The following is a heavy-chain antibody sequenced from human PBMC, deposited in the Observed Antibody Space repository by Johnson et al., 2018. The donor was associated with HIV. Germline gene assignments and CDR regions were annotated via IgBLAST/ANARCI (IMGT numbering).Heavy chain of an antibody. CDR2: INWNGGST. V-gene: IGHV3-20*04. CDR3: AKGYGGNGGAFDI. J-gene: IGHJ3*02. D-gene: IGHD4-23*01. CDR1: GFTFDDYG. Sequence: VQLVESGGGLVQPGGSLRLSCSAAGFTFDDYGMSWVRQAPGKGLEWVSGINWNGGSTGYADSVKGRFTISRDNSKNTLYLQMNSLRAEDTAVYYCAKGYGGNGGAFDIWGQGTMVTVSS.